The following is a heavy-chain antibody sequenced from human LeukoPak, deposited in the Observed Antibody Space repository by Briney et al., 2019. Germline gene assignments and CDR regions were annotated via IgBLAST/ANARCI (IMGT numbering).Heavy chain of an antibody. CDR3: AHRVVFFDWGGHFDY. D-gene: IGHD3-9*01. V-gene: IGHV2-5*01. J-gene: IGHJ4*02. CDR2: IYWNGDH. CDR1: GFSLSAGGTG. Sequence: SGPTLAKLTQPLTLTCTFSGFSLSAGGTGVGWIRQPQGKALEWLAVIYWNGDHRYSPSLRSRLVITKDTSRNQVVLSMTNMDPVDTATYYCAHRVVFFDWGGHFDYWGQGAPVTVSS.